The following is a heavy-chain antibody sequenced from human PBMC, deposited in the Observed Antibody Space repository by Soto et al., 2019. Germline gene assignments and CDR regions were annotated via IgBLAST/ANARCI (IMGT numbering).Heavy chain of an antibody. CDR3: ATSMRHTLDP. D-gene: IGHD2-21*01. Sequence: EVQVVESGGGLVQPGGSLRLSCKASGFTFGIHWLTWVRKVPGKGLEWVANINQDGSDKYYVDSVKGRFIISRDNAKDSVYLQMNSLRVEDTAVYYCATSMRHTLDPWGQGTLVTVS. V-gene: IGHV3-7*01. J-gene: IGHJ5*02. CDR1: GFTFGIHW. CDR2: INQDGSDK.